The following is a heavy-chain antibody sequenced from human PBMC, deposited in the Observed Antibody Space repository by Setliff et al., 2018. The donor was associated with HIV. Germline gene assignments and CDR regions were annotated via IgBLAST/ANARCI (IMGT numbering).Heavy chain of an antibody. CDR2: VNPSGGST. D-gene: IGHD6-6*01. CDR3: ARDSRSSIAPYNFDY. V-gene: IGHV1-46*02. J-gene: IGHJ4*02. CDR1: GYTFNNFY. Sequence: ASVKVSCKASGYTFNNFYLHWVRLAPGQGLAWMGMVNPSGGSTVYAQKFQGRVTMTSDTSTRTAYTELRSLTSDDTAVYYCARDSRSSIAPYNFDYWGQGTVVT.